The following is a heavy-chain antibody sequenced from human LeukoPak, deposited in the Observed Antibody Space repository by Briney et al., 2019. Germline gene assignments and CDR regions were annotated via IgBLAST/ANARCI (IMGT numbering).Heavy chain of an antibody. D-gene: IGHD3/OR15-3a*01. V-gene: IGHV4-59*01. Sequence: SETLSLTCTVSGGSISSYYWSWIRQPPGKGLEWIGYIYYSGSTNYNPSLKSRVTISVDTSKNQFSLKLSSVTAADTAVYYCARAGKQGSCALSFGYYYYGMDVWGQGTTVTVSS. CDR1: GGSISSYY. J-gene: IGHJ6*02. CDR3: ARAGKQGSCALSFGYYYYGMDV. CDR2: IYYSGST.